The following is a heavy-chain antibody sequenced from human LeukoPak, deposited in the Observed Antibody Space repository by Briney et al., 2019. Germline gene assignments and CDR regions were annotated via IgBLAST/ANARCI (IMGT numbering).Heavy chain of an antibody. D-gene: IGHD3-10*01. V-gene: IGHV3-23*01. CDR1: GFTFSTYG. CDR3: AKSSEYSYGSGSYYAFFDY. Sequence: GGSLRLSCAASGFTFSTYGMNWVRQAPGKGPEWVSAISGSGVGTYYADSVKGRFTISRDNSKSTLYLQMNSLRAEDTAVYYCAKSSEYSYGSGSYYAFFDYWGQGTLVAVSS. CDR2: ISGSGVGT. J-gene: IGHJ4*02.